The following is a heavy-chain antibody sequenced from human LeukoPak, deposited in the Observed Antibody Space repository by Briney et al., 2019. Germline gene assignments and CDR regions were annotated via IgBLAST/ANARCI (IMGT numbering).Heavy chain of an antibody. J-gene: IGHJ4*02. CDR3: ATEFYGSYNF. D-gene: IGHD1-26*01. CDR2: IKSKTAGGTT. V-gene: IGHV3-15*01. CDR1: GFTFSNAW. Sequence: GGSLRLSCAASGFTFSNAWMSWVRQASGKGLEWVGHIKSKTAGGTTDSAAPVKGRFTISRDDSTNTLYLQMNSLKTEDTAVYYCATEFYGSYNFWGQGTLVTVSS.